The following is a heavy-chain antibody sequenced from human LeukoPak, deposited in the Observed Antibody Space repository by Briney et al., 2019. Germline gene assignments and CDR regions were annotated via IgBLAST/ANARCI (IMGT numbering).Heavy chain of an antibody. CDR2: IYHSGST. J-gene: IGHJ4*02. D-gene: IGHD5-24*01. CDR3: ARTIDGYNPDFDY. Sequence: SETLSLTCAVSGYSLSSGYYWGWIRQPPGKGLEWIGSIYHSGSTYYNPSLKSRVTISVDTSKNQFSLKLSSVTAADTAVYYCARTIDGYNPDFDYWGQGTLASVSS. CDR1: GYSLSSGYY. V-gene: IGHV4-38-2*01.